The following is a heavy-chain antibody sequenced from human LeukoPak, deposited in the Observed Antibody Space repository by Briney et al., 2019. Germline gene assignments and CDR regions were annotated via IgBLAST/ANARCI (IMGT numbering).Heavy chain of an antibody. V-gene: IGHV5-51*01. CDR3: AMSSQTTMAIPDY. CDR1: GYDFTSYW. D-gene: IGHD2-21*01. CDR2: IYPGDSTT. J-gene: IGHJ4*02. Sequence: GESLKISCSGSGYDFTSYWIGWVRQMPGKGLDWMGIIYPGDSTTRYSPSFQGQVTFSADKSITTAYLQWSSLKASDTAMYYCAMSSQTTMAIPDYWGQGTPVTVSS.